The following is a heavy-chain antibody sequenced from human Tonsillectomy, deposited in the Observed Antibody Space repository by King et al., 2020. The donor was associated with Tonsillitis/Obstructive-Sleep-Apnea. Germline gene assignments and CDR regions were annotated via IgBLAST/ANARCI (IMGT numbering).Heavy chain of an antibody. V-gene: IGHV4-61*01. CDR1: GGSVSSGSYY. CDR2: IYYSGST. Sequence: QLQESGPGLVKPSETLSLTCTVSGGSVSSGSYYWSWIRQPPGKGLERIGYIYYSGSTNYNPSLKSRVTISVDTSKNQFSLKLSSVTAADTAVYYCAREAFSGIVVVPAAMWGGDYYYYYMDVWGKGTTVTVSS. J-gene: IGHJ6*03. D-gene: IGHD2-2*01. CDR3: AREAFSGIVVVPAAMWGGDYYYYYMDV.